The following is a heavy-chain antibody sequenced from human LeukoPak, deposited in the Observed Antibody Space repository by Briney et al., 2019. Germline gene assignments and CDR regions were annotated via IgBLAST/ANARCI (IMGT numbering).Heavy chain of an antibody. CDR3: ARVVEMATFDY. J-gene: IGHJ4*02. Sequence: GASVKVSCKASGGTFSSYAISWVRQAPGQGLEWMGGIIPIFGTANYAQKFQGRVTITADKSTSTAYMELSSLRSEDTAVYYCARVVEMATFDYWGQGTLVTVSS. V-gene: IGHV1-69*06. CDR1: GGTFSSYA. CDR2: IIPIFGTA. D-gene: IGHD5-24*01.